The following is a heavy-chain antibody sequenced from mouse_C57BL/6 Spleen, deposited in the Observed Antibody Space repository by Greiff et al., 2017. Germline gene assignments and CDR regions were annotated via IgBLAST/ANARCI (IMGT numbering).Heavy chain of an antibody. CDR3: ARGYYGSRGAGDY. Sequence: VQLQQSGAELMKPGASVKLSCKATGYTFTGYWIEWVKQRPGHGLEWIGEILPGSGSTKYNEKFKGKATLTVDKPSSPAYMQLSSLTSEDSAVDYCARGYYGSRGAGDYWGQGTSVTVSS. V-gene: IGHV1-9*01. CDR1: GYTFTGYW. CDR2: ILPGSGST. J-gene: IGHJ4*01. D-gene: IGHD1-1*01.